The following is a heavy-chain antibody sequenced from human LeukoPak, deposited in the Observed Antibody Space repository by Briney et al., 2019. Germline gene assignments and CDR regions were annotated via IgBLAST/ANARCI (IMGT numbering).Heavy chain of an antibody. D-gene: IGHD5-12*01. V-gene: IGHV3-9*01. CDR2: ISWNSGSI. CDR1: GFTFDDYA. Sequence: GGSLRLSCAASGFTFDDYAMHWVRQAPGKGLEWVSGISWNSGSIGYADSVKGRFTISRDNSKNTLYLQMNSLRAEDTAVYYCARAKAGVATTGVNYWGQGTLVTVSS. J-gene: IGHJ4*02. CDR3: ARAKAGVATTGVNY.